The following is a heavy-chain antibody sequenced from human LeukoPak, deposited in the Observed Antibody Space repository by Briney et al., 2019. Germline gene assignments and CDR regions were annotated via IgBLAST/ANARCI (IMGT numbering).Heavy chain of an antibody. Sequence: GGSLRLSCAASGFTFSSYAMSWVRQTPGKGLEWVSVISGSGGSTYYADSVKGRFTISRDIPKNTLYLQMNRLRAEDTAVYYCAKVIRCGSGTYFDYWGQGTLVTVSS. CDR3: AKVIRCGSGTYFDY. CDR1: GFTFSSYA. CDR2: ISGSGGST. D-gene: IGHD1-7*01. V-gene: IGHV3-23*01. J-gene: IGHJ4*02.